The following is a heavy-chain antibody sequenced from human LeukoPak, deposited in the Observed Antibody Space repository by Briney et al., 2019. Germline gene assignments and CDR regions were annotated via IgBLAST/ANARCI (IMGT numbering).Heavy chain of an antibody. CDR2: ISSSSSYI. CDR3: ARERGSYCGGDCYSTAADDAFDI. V-gene: IGHV3-21*01. D-gene: IGHD2-21*02. Sequence: GGSLRLSCAASGFTFSSYSMNWVRQAPGKGLEWVSSISSSSSYIYYADSVKGRFTISRDNAKNSLYLQMNSLRAEDTAVYYCARERGSYCGGDCYSTAADDAFDIWGQGTMVTVSS. J-gene: IGHJ3*02. CDR1: GFTFSSYS.